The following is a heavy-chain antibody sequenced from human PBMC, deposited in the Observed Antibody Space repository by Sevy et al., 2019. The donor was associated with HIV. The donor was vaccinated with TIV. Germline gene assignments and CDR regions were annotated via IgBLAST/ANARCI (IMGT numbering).Heavy chain of an antibody. CDR2: IIPTFGTA. V-gene: IGHV1-69*13. CDR3: ARDQGYSYGLFYFDY. J-gene: IGHJ4*02. CDR1: GGTFSSYA. D-gene: IGHD5-18*01. Sequence: ASVKVSCKASGGTFSSYAISWVRQAPGQGLEWMGGIIPTFGTANYAQKFQGRVTITADESTSTAYMELSSLRSEDTAVYYCARDQGYSYGLFYFDYWGQGTLVTVSS.